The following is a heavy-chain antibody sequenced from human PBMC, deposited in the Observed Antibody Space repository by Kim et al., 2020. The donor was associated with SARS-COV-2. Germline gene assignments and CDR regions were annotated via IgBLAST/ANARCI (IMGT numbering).Heavy chain of an antibody. CDR2: ISGSGGST. CDR1: GFTFSSYA. D-gene: IGHD4-4*01. CDR3: AKVETTVAHGGYYYGMDV. J-gene: IGHJ6*02. Sequence: GGSLRLSCAASGFTFSSYAMSWVRQAPGKGLEWVSAISGSGGSTYYADSVKGRFTISRDNSKNTLYLQMNSLRAEDTAVYYCAKVETTVAHGGYYYGMDVWGQGTTVTVSS. V-gene: IGHV3-23*01.